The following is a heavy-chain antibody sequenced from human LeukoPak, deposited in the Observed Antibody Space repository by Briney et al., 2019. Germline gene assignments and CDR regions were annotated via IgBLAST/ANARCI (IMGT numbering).Heavy chain of an antibody. CDR2: IYYSGST. Sequence: PSETLSLTCTVSGGSISSYYWSWIRQPPGKGLEWIGYIYYSGSTNYNPSLKSRVTISVDTSKNQFSLKLSSVTAADTAVCYCARENSNSWYLDYWGQGTLVTVSS. CDR3: ARENSNSWYLDY. D-gene: IGHD6-13*01. V-gene: IGHV4-59*01. CDR1: GGSISSYY. J-gene: IGHJ4*02.